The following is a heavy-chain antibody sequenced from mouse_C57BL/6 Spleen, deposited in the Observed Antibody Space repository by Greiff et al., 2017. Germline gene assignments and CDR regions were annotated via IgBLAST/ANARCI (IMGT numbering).Heavy chain of an antibody. CDR3: ARDGTGGWYFDV. CDR2: INYDGSST. Sequence: EVQVVESEGGLVQPGSSMKLSCTASGFTFSDYYMAWVRQVPEKGLEWVANINYDGSSTYYLDSLKSRFIISRDNAKNILYLQMSSLKSEDTATYYCARDGTGGWYFDVWGTGTTVTVYS. D-gene: IGHD2-14*01. V-gene: IGHV5-16*01. J-gene: IGHJ1*03. CDR1: GFTFSDYY.